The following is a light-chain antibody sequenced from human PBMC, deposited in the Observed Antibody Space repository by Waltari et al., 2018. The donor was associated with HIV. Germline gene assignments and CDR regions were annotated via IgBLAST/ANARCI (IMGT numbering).Light chain of an antibody. CDR2: KTS. J-gene: IGKJ2*01. Sequence: DVQMTQSPSTLSASVGDRVSITCRASQIIDYWLAWYQLKPGQPPKLLIYKTSYLESGVPTRFSGSGSGADFTLTIDGLQPEDFATYYCQQYNSHSYTFGQGTKLDIK. CDR3: QQYNSHSYT. CDR1: QIIDYW. V-gene: IGKV1-5*03.